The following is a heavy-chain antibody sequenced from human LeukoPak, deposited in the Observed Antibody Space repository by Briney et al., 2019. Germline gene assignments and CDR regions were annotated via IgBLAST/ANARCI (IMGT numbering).Heavy chain of an antibody. D-gene: IGHD2-2*01. CDR2: IYYSGST. CDR3: ARDLGYCSSTSCRERPNRFDP. CDR1: GGSISSGDYY. Sequence: SETLSLTCTVSGGSISSGDYYWSWIRQPPGKGLEWIGYIYYSGSTYYNPSLKSRVTISVDTSKNQFSLKLSSVTAADTAVYYCARDLGYCSSTSCRERPNRFDPWGQGTLVTVSS. V-gene: IGHV4-30-4*01. J-gene: IGHJ5*02.